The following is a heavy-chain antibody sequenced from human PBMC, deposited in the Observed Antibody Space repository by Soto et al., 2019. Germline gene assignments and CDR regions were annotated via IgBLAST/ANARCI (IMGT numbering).Heavy chain of an antibody. D-gene: IGHD3-10*01. CDR1: GGSISDNW. V-gene: IGHV4-4*02. Sequence: QVQLRESGPGLVKPSGTLSLTCAVSGGSISDNWWSWVRQPPGKGLEWIGEVYHSGTTYYNPSLKSRVTISLDKSASQISLTLNSVTAADTAVYYCARHVSAARTMGFDSWGQGTLVTVSS. CDR2: VYHSGTT. CDR3: ARHVSAARTMGFDS. J-gene: IGHJ4*02.